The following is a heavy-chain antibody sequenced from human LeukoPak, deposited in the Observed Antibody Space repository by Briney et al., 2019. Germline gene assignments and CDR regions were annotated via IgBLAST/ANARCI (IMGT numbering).Heavy chain of an antibody. J-gene: IGHJ4*02. CDR3: ARGRLYYYDSSGYYYFDY. V-gene: IGHV3-53*01. CDR2: IYSGGST. Sequence: GGSLRPSCAASGFTFSSYAMSWVRQAPGKGLEWVSVIYSGGSTYYADPVKGRFTISRDNSKNTLYLQMNSLRAEDTAVYYCARGRLYYYDSSGYYYFDYWGQGTLVTVSS. D-gene: IGHD3-22*01. CDR1: GFTFSSYA.